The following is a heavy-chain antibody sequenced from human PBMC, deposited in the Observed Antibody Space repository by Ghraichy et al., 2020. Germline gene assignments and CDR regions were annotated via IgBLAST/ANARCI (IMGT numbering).Heavy chain of an antibody. D-gene: IGHD6-19*01. CDR1: GGSFSGYY. J-gene: IGHJ4*02. Sequence: SETLSLTCAVYGGSFSGYYWSWIRQPPGKGLEWIGEINHSGSTNYNPSLKSRVTISVDTSKNQFSLKLSSVTAADTAVYYCARGVGYSRGWSNYWGQGTLVTVSS. CDR2: INHSGST. V-gene: IGHV4-34*01. CDR3: ARGVGYSRGWSNY.